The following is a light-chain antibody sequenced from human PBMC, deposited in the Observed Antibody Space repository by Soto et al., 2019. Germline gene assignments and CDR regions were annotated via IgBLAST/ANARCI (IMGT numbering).Light chain of an antibody. CDR1: SSNIGAGYE. J-gene: IGLJ1*01. V-gene: IGLV1-40*01. CDR2: ENN. Sequence: QSVLTQPPSVSEAPGQRVTISCTGSSSNIGAGYEAHWYQQVPGTAPKLLIYENNNRPSGVPDRFSGSKSSTSASLAITGLQAEDEAEYYCQSYDSSLSVYVFGTGTKVTVL. CDR3: QSYDSSLSVYV.